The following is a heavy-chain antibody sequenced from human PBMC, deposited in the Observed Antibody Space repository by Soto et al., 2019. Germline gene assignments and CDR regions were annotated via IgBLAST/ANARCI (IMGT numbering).Heavy chain of an antibody. CDR1: GFTFSSYA. J-gene: IGHJ4*02. D-gene: IGHD6-25*01. CDR2: ISGTGGTT. CDR3: AKLFFETGGSSGWPWSFHF. Sequence: GVLRLSCAASGFTFSSYAMSWVRQAPGKGLEWVSAISGTGGTTYYADSVKGRFTISRDNSRNTLHLQMNSLRAEDTAIYYCAKLFFETGGSSGWPWSFHFWGQGTLVTVS. V-gene: IGHV3-23*01.